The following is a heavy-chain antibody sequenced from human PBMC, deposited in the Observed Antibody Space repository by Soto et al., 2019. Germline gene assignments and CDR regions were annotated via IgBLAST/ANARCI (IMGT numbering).Heavy chain of an antibody. J-gene: IGHJ5*01. CDR3: AKDYESESYSGKYAIDS. CDR2: ISGGHTT. V-gene: IGHV3-23*01. CDR1: GFTFSSYV. D-gene: IGHD1-26*01. Sequence: EVQLLESGGGLVQPGGSLRLSCAASGFTFSSYVMRWVRQAPGKGLEWVSAISGGHTTYYADSVKGRFTISRDNSKNTLYLQMNSLRAEDTALYYCAKDYESESYSGKYAIDSWGQGTLVSVST.